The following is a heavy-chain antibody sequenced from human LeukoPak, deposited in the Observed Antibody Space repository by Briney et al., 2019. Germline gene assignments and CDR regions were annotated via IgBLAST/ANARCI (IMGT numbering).Heavy chain of an antibody. CDR1: GRSLSSNNYY. D-gene: IGHD3-22*01. J-gene: IGHJ4*02. V-gene: IGHV4-39*01. Sequence: KSSETLSLTCTVSGRSLSSNNYYWVWIGHPPGKGLEWIGSIYYSGSTYYKSSLKSRITISVDTSKNQFSLKLSSVTAADTAVYYCARNVTGGSSGYWRFDYWGQGTLVTVSS. CDR2: IYYSGST. CDR3: ARNVTGGSSGYWRFDY.